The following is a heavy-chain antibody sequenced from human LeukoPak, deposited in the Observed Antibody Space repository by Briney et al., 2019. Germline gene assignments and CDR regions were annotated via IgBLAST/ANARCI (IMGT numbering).Heavy chain of an antibody. D-gene: IGHD4-17*01. CDR1: GGTFSSYA. J-gene: IGHJ6*02. CDR2: IIPIFGTA. Sequence: GASVKVSCKASGGTFSSYAISWVRQAPGQGLEWMGGIIPIFGTANYAQKFQGRVTITADESTSTAYMELSSLRSEDTAVYYCARDAVRTDYGDYYYYYGMDVWGQGTTVTVSS. CDR3: ARDAVRTDYGDYYYYYGMDV. V-gene: IGHV1-69*13.